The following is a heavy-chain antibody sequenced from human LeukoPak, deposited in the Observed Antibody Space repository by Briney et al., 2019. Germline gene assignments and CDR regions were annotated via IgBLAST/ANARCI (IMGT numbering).Heavy chain of an antibody. V-gene: IGHV2-5*02. CDR2: IYWDDDK. CDR3: AHGGCSGGSCYFAFDI. CDR1: GFSLSTSGVG. Sequence: SGPTLVKPTQTLTLTCTFSGFSLSTSGVGVGWIRQPPGKALEWLALIYWDDDKRYSPSLKSRLTITKDTSKNQMVLTMTNMDPVDTATYYCAHGGCSGGSCYFAFDIWGQGTMVTGSS. D-gene: IGHD2-15*01. J-gene: IGHJ3*02.